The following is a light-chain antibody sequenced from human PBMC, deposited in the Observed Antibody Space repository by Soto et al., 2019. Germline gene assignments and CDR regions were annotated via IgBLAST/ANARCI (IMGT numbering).Light chain of an antibody. CDR2: WAS. J-gene: IGKJ4*01. Sequence: DTVMTQSPDSLAVSLGERATINCKSSQSVLHSSNNKNYLAWYQQKPGQPPKLLIYWASTRESGVPDRFSGSGSGTDFTLTISSLQAEDVAIYYCQQYYTSPLTFGGGTKVDIK. V-gene: IGKV4-1*01. CDR3: QQYYTSPLT. CDR1: QSVLHSSNNKNY.